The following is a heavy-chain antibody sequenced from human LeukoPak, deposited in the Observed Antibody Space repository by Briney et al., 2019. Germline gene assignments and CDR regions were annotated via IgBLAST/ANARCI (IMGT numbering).Heavy chain of an antibody. CDR2: IYYSGST. V-gene: IGHV4-59*08. CDR1: GDSISSYS. CDR3: ARLLVDSYGYWFDP. Sequence: PSETLCLTCTASGDSISSYSWSWIRQTPGKGLEWIAYIYYSGSTNYNPSLKSRVTISVDTSKNQFSLKLTSVTAADTAVYYCARLLVDSYGYWFDPWGQGTLVTVSS. J-gene: IGHJ5*02. D-gene: IGHD5-18*01.